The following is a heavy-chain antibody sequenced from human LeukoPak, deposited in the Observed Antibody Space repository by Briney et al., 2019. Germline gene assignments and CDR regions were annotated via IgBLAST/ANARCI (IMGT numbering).Heavy chain of an antibody. CDR2: ISGSGGST. D-gene: IGHD6-13*01. V-gene: IGHV3-23*01. Sequence: GGSLRLSCAASGFTFSSYAISWVRQAPGKGLEWVSGISGSGGSTYYADSVKGRFTISRDNSKNTLYLQMNSLRAEDTAVYYCAKDRSSSGPYYFDYWGQGTLVIVSS. CDR1: GFTFSSYA. CDR3: AKDRSSSGPYYFDY. J-gene: IGHJ4*02.